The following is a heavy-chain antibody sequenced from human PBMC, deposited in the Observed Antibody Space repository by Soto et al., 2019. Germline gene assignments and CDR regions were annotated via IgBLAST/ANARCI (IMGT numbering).Heavy chain of an antibody. D-gene: IGHD2-8*02. CDR2: IYWDDDK. CDR3: ARIYCAGGNCYRRGGFYYGMDV. V-gene: IGHV2-5*02. Sequence: ITLKESGLTLVRPTQTLTLTCSCSGFSLTTGGMGVGWIRQPPGKALEWLALIYWDDDKGYSPSLKSRLTIIKDISKNQVVLTMTKMDPVDTATYYCARIYCAGGNCYRRGGFYYGMDVWGQGTTVTVSS. J-gene: IGHJ6*02. CDR1: GFSLTTGGMG.